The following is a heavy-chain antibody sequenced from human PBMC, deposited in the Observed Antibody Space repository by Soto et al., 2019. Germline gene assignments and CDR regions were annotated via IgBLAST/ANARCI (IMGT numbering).Heavy chain of an antibody. CDR1: GGSISSYY. D-gene: IGHD4-17*01. J-gene: IGHJ4*02. Sequence: PSETLSLTCTVSGGSISSYYWSWIRQPPGKGLEWIGYIYYSGSTNYNPSLKSRVTISVDTPKNQFSLKLSSVTAADTAVYYCARLHYGDSFDYWGQGTLVTVSS. V-gene: IGHV4-59*08. CDR2: IYYSGST. CDR3: ARLHYGDSFDY.